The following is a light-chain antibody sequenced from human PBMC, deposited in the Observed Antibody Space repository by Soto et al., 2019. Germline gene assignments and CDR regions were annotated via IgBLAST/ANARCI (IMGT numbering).Light chain of an antibody. CDR1: QSVSSY. CDR2: DAS. V-gene: IGKV3-11*01. J-gene: IGKJ3*01. CDR3: QQRSNWPPT. Sequence: EIVLTQSPATLSLSPGERATLSCRASQSVSSYLAWYQQKPGQAPRLLIYDASNRATGIPARFSGSGSGTDFTLTISILEPEDFAVYYCQQRSNWPPTVGPGTKVDIK.